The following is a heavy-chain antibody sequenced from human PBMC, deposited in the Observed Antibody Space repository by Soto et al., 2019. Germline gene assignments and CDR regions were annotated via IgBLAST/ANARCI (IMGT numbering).Heavy chain of an antibody. J-gene: IGHJ5*02. CDR1: GDSITDGDYY. Sequence: QVSLQESGPGLVKPSQTLSLSCTVSGDSITDGDYYWSWIRQPPGKDLEWIAYIYYNGIIHYNPSLQSRVTISLYPAKNQFSLTMTSVTGADTAVYSCARGIQEGFDPWGQGTLGTVSS. V-gene: IGHV4-30-4*01. CDR3: ARGIQEGFDP. CDR2: IYYNGII. D-gene: IGHD5-18*01.